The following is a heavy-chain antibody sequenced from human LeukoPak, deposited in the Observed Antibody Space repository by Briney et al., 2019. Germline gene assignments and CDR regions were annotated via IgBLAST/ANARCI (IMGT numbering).Heavy chain of an antibody. CDR2: FSGSGGST. CDR1: GFTFISYA. V-gene: IGHV3-23*01. CDR3: ANPRDRGYYFYFDY. D-gene: IGHD3-22*01. Sequence: GGCLTLSCEASGFTFISYAMSWVRQAPGKGLGCVSGFSGSGGSTYYADSVKGRFTISRDNSRNTLYLQMNSLRAEDTAVYYCANPRDRGYYFYFDYWGQGTLVTVSS. J-gene: IGHJ4*02.